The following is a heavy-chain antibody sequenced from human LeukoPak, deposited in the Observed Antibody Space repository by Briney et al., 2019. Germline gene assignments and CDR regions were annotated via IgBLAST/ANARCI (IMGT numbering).Heavy chain of an antibody. V-gene: IGHV4-39*01. D-gene: IGHD3-3*01. Sequence: SETLSLTCTVSGDSISSGSYYWGWVRQPPGKGLEWIASIYYSGSTYSSPSLKRRVTMSVDTSENQFSLKLSSVTAADTAVYYCARGRRVSYYDFWSGYYGAFDIWGQGTMVTVSS. CDR2: IYYSGST. CDR1: GDSISSGSYY. J-gene: IGHJ3*02. CDR3: ARGRRVSYYDFWSGYYGAFDI.